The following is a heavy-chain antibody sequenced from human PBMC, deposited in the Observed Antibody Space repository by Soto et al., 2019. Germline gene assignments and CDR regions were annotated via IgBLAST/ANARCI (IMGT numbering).Heavy chain of an antibody. J-gene: IGHJ3*02. CDR2: IYYSGNT. V-gene: IGHV4-59*08. CDR1: GDSISSYY. CDR3: ARLYGDNTFDI. D-gene: IGHD2-8*01. Sequence: PSETLSLTSIVSGDSISSYYWNWIRQPPGKGLEWIGYIYYSGNTNYSPSLKSRVTISVDTSKSQFSLKLSSVTAADTAVYYCARLYGDNTFDIWGQGTLVTVSS.